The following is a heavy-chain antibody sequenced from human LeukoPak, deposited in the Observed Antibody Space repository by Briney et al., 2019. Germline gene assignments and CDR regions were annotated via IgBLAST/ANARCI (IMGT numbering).Heavy chain of an antibody. J-gene: IGHJ4*02. CDR3: AKDARRSSGWYFFDH. Sequence: GGSLRLSCAASGFVFRSQDMGWVRQAPGKGLEWVSAISDGGSRTYYADSVKGRFTIPRDNSKNTLHLQMNSLRAEDTAVYYCAKDARRSSGWYFFDHWGQGTLVTVSS. CDR2: ISDGGSRT. D-gene: IGHD6-19*01. V-gene: IGHV3-23*01. CDR1: GFVFRSQD.